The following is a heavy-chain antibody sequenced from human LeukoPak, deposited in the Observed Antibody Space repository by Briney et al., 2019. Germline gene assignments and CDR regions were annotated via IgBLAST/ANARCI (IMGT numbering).Heavy chain of an antibody. D-gene: IGHD6-19*01. J-gene: IGHJ4*02. CDR3: AKERYGSGWAAGDY. Sequence: GKSLRLSCAASGFSFSSFAMHWVRQAPGKGLEWVAVISYDGNNQYYADSVKGRFTISRDNSKNTLYLQMNSLRPDDTAVFYCAKERYGSGWAAGDYWGQGTLVTVFS. CDR2: ISYDGNNQ. CDR1: GFSFSSFA. V-gene: IGHV3-30*18.